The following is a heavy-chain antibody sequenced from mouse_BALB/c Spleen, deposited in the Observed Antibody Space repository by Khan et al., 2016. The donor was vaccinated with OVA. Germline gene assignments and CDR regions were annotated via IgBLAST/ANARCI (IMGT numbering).Heavy chain of an antibody. V-gene: IGHV3-2*02. CDR3: ARRGGYGDGAWFAY. CDR2: ISYSGGT. J-gene: IGHJ3*01. Sequence: EVQLQESGPGLVKPSQSLSLTCTVTGYSITTDYAWNWIRQFPGKKLEWMAYISYSGGTSYNPSLKSRISITRDTSKNQFFLQLNSVTTEDTATYCGARRGGYGDGAWFAYWGQGTLVTVSA. D-gene: IGHD2-2*01. CDR1: GYSITTDYA.